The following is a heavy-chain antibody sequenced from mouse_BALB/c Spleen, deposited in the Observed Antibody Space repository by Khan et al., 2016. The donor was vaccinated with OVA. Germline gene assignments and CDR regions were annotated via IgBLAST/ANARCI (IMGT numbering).Heavy chain of an antibody. D-gene: IGHD4-1*01. J-gene: IGHJ3*01. V-gene: IGHV1-77*01. CDR3: ARAGWDVFAY. Sequence: QVQLKQSGPELVKPGASVKMSCKASGYTFTDYVMNWVKQRNGQGLEWIGQIYPGSDSTYYNEKFKGKATLTADRSSSTAYMQLSNLTSEDSAVYVCARAGWDVFAYWGQGTLVTGSA. CDR1: GYTFTDYV. CDR2: IYPGSDST.